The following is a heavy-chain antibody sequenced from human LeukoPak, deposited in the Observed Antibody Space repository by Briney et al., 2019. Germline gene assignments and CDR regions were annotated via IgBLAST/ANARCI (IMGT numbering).Heavy chain of an antibody. CDR3: AKDKRYSSSWYDL. D-gene: IGHD6-13*01. J-gene: IGHJ5*02. CDR1: GFTFSSYG. Sequence: PGRSLRLSCAASGFTFSSYGMHWVRQAPGKGLEWVAVISYDGSNKYYADSVKGRFTISRDNSKNTLYLQMNSLRAEDTAVYYCAKDKRYSSSWYDLWGQGTLVTVSS. CDR2: ISYDGSNK. V-gene: IGHV3-30*18.